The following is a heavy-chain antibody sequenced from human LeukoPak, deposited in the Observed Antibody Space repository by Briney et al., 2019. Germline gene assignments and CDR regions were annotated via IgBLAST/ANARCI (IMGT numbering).Heavy chain of an antibody. CDR3: TKQDARRSSLYDF. CDR1: GFTLSRYG. Sequence: GGSQTLFCAPSGFTLSRYGTHWVRQAPGKGLEWVAIISYDGSNQYYSDSVKGRFTISRDNSKNTLYLQMNSLRAEDTAVYYCTKQDARRSSLYDFWGQGALVTVSS. CDR2: ISYDGSNQ. V-gene: IGHV3-30*18. J-gene: IGHJ4*02. D-gene: IGHD2-15*01.